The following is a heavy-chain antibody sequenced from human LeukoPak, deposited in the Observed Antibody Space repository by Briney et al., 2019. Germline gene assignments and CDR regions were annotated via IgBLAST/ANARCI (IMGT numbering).Heavy chain of an antibody. CDR2: ISGSGGST. D-gene: IGHD2-21*01. V-gene: IGHV3-23*01. J-gene: IGHJ4*02. Sequence: GGSLRLSCASSGFTFRSYAMSWVRQAPGKGLEWVSGISGSGGSTYYADSVKGRFTISRDNSKNTLFLQMNSLRAEDTAVYYCAKAPVTTCRGAYCYPFDYWGQGTLVTVSS. CDR1: GFTFRSYA. CDR3: AKAPVTTCRGAYCYPFDY.